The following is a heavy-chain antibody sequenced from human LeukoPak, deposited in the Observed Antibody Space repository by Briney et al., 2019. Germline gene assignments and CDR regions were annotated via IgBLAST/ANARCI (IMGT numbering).Heavy chain of an antibody. CDR3: AKDSMVRGVISLHY. D-gene: IGHD3-10*01. CDR1: GFTFSSYG. V-gene: IGHV3-30*18. Sequence: GGSLTLSCAASGFTFSSYGMHWVRQAPGKGLEWVAVISYDGSNKYYADSVKGRFTISRDNSKNTLYLQMNSLRAEDTAVYYCAKDSMVRGVISLHYWGRGTLVTVSS. CDR2: ISYDGSNK. J-gene: IGHJ4*02.